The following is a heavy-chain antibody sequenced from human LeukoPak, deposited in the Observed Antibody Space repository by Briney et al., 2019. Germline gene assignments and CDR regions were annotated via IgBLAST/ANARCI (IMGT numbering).Heavy chain of an antibody. CDR2: IIPIFGTA. CDR1: GDTFSSYA. J-gene: IGHJ5*02. D-gene: IGHD4-17*01. CDR3: ARVIRGPNWFDP. V-gene: IGHV1-69*05. Sequence: SVKVSCKASGDTFSSYAISWVRQAPGQGLEWMGGIIPIFGTANYAQKFQGRVTITTDESTSTAYMELSSLRSEDTAVYYCARVIRGPNWFDPWGQGTLVTVSS.